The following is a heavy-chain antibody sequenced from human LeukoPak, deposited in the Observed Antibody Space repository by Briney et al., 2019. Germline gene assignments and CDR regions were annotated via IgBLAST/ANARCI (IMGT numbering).Heavy chain of an antibody. CDR1: GGSISSGGYS. D-gene: IGHD4-17*01. V-gene: IGHV4-30-2*01. CDR2: IYHSGST. J-gene: IGHJ4*02. CDR3: ARNYGDFGFDY. Sequence: SESLSLTCPVSGGSISSGGYSWSWIRQPPGKGLQWIGNIYHSGSTYYNPSLKSRVTISVDRSKNQFSLKLSSVTAADTAVYYCARNYGDFGFDYWGQGTLVTVSS.